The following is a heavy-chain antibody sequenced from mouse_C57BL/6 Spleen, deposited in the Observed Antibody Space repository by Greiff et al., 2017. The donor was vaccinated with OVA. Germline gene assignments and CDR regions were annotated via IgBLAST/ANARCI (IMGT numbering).Heavy chain of an antibody. CDR2: INPNSGGT. CDR3: ARRIATVEASPFDY. Sequence: VQLQQSGPELVKPGASVKMSCKASGYTFTDYNMHWVKQSHGKSLEWIGNINPNSGGTSYNQKFKGKATLTVNKSSSTAYMELRSLTSEDSAVYYCARRIATVEASPFDYWGQGTTLTVSS. V-gene: IGHV1-22*01. D-gene: IGHD1-1*01. J-gene: IGHJ2*01. CDR1: GYTFTDYN.